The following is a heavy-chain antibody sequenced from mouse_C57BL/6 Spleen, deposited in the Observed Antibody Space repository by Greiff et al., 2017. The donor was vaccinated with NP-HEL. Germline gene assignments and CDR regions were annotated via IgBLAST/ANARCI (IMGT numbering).Heavy chain of an antibody. Sequence: EVQLQQSGAELVRPGASVKLSCTASGFNIKDDYMHWVKQRPEQGLEWIGWIDPENGDTEYASKFQGKATITADTSSNTAYLQISSLTSEDTAVYYCTTALDYDYDDAMDYWGQGTSVTVSS. D-gene: IGHD2-4*01. V-gene: IGHV14-4*01. CDR1: GFNIKDDY. CDR3: TTALDYDYDDAMDY. CDR2: IDPENGDT. J-gene: IGHJ4*01.